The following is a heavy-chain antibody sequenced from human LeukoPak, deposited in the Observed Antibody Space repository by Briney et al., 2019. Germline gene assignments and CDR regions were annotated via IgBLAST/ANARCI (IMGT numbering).Heavy chain of an antibody. CDR2: ISGSGGST. D-gene: IGHD6-13*01. Sequence: GGSLRLSCAASGFTFSSYAMSWVRQAPGKGLEWVSAISGSGGSTYYADSVKGRFTISRDNSKNTLYLQMNSLRAEDTAVYYCAKGGTGISAAGHFDYWGQGTLVTVSS. CDR3: AKGGTGISAAGHFDY. CDR1: GFTFSSYA. V-gene: IGHV3-23*01. J-gene: IGHJ4*02.